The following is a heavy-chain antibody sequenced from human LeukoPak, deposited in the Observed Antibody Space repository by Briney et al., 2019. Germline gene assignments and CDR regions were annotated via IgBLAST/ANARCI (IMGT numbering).Heavy chain of an antibody. Sequence: PGGSLRLSCATSGFTFSSYWMSWVRQAPGKGLEWVANIKRDGREKYYVDSVKGRFTISRDNAKNSLYLQMDSLRAEDTAVYYCARSRSAGYWGQGTLVTVSS. V-gene: IGHV3-7*01. J-gene: IGHJ4*02. CDR3: ARSRSAGY. CDR2: IKRDGREK. CDR1: GFTFSSYW.